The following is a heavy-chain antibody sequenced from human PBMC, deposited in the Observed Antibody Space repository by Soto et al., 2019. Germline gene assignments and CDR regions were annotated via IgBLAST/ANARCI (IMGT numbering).Heavy chain of an antibody. CDR2: IYYSGST. CDR3: ARDGGAYNWNYFDY. D-gene: IGHD1-20*01. V-gene: IGHV4-59*01. Sequence: SETLSLTCTVSGGSISSYYWSWIRQPPGKGLEWIGYIYYSGSTNYNPSLKSRVTISVDTSKNQFSLKLSSVTAADTAVYYCARDGGAYNWNYFDYWGQGTLVTVSS. CDR1: GGSISSYY. J-gene: IGHJ4*02.